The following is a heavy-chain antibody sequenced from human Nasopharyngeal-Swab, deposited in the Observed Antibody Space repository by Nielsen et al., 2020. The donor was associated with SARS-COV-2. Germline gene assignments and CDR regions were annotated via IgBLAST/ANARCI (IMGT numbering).Heavy chain of an antibody. CDR2: FYYSGST. Sequence: SETLSLTCTVSGGSVSSGSYYWGWIRQPPGKGLEWIGSFYYSGSTYYNPSLKSRVTISVDTSKNQFSLKLSSVTAADTAVYYCARRPKGLYYFDYWGQGTLVTVSS. CDR3: ARRPKGLYYFDY. J-gene: IGHJ4*02. V-gene: IGHV4-39*01. D-gene: IGHD3/OR15-3a*01. CDR1: GGSVSSGSYY.